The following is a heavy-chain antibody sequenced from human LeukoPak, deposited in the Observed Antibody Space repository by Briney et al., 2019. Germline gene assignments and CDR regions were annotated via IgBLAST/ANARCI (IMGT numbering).Heavy chain of an antibody. V-gene: IGHV3-23*01. CDR2: ISGRGIST. CDR3: AKSYGRDGYNYFDY. CDR1: GFTFSTYA. D-gene: IGHD5-24*01. Sequence: GGSLRLSCAASGFTFSTYAMSWVRQAPGKGLEWVSFISGRGISTYYADSVKGRFTISRDNSKNTLYLQMNSLRAEDTAVYYCAKSYGRDGYNYFDYWGQGTLVTVSS. J-gene: IGHJ4*02.